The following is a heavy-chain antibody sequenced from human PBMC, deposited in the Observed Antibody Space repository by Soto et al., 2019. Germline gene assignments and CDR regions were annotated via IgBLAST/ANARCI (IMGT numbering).Heavy chain of an antibody. D-gene: IGHD3-10*01. CDR2: ISAYNGNT. CDR1: GYTFTSYG. CDR3: ARDAVTMVRGVKPNYYYYGMDV. V-gene: IGHV1-18*01. J-gene: IGHJ6*02. Sequence: QVQLVQSGAEVKKPGASVKVSCKASGYTFTSYGISWVRQAPGQGLEWMGWISAYNGNTNYAQKLQDRVTMTTDTSTSTDYMELGSLRSDDPAVYYCARDAVTMVRGVKPNYYYYGMDVWGQGTTVTVSS.